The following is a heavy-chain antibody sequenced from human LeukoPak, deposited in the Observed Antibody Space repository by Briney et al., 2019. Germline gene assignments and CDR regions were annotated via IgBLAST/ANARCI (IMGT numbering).Heavy chain of an antibody. CDR3: ARDYIVWGSYRYYDP. Sequence: SQTLSLTCTVSGGSISSGSYYWSWIRQPAGKGLEWIGRIYTSGSTNYNPSLKSRVTISVDTSKNQFSLKLSSVTAADTAVYYCARDYIVWGSYRYYDPWGQGTLVTVSS. CDR2: IYTSGST. J-gene: IGHJ5*02. V-gene: IGHV4-61*02. CDR1: GGSISSGSYY. D-gene: IGHD3-16*02.